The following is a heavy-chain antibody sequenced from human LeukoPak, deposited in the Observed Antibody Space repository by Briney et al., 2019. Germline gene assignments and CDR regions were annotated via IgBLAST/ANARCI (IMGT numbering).Heavy chain of an antibody. CDR3: AKGGWLEY. Sequence: GGSLRLSCAASGFTVSANDMSWVRQPPGKGLEWVSAISVIGGSTYYADSVKGRFTTSRDNSKNTLYLQMNSLRAEDTAVYYCAKGGWLEYWGQGTLVTVSS. D-gene: IGHD6-19*01. CDR2: ISVIGGST. J-gene: IGHJ4*02. CDR1: GFTVSAND. V-gene: IGHV3-23*01.